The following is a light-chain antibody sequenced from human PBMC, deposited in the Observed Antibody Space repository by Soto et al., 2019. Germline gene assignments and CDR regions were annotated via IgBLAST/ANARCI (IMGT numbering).Light chain of an antibody. J-gene: IGLJ1*01. CDR1: SSDVGGYNY. Sequence: QSALTQPASVSGSRGQSITISCTGTSSDVGGYNYVSWYQQHPGKAPKLLIYDVSNRPSGVSNRFSGSKSGNTASLTISGLQAEDAADFYCSSYTSSGSYVFGTGTKLTVL. CDR2: DVS. V-gene: IGLV2-14*03. CDR3: SSYTSSGSYV.